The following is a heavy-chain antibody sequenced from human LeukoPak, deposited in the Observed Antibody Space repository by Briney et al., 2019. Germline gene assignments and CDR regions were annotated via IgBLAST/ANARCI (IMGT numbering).Heavy chain of an antibody. Sequence: PSETLSLTCTVSGGSISSYYWSWIRQPAGKGLEWIGRIYTSGSTNYNPSLKSRVTMSVDTSKNQFSLKLSSVTAADTAVYYCARDQPTGSSSSVDPWGQGTLVTVSS. CDR1: GGSISSYY. V-gene: IGHV4-4*07. D-gene: IGHD6-6*01. J-gene: IGHJ5*02. CDR3: ARDQPTGSSSSVDP. CDR2: IYTSGST.